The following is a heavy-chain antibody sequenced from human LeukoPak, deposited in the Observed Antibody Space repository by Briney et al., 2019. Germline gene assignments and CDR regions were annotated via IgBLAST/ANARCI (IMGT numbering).Heavy chain of an antibody. J-gene: IGHJ4*02. CDR2: IKQDGSEK. CDR1: GFTFNTYW. D-gene: IGHD3-16*02. Sequence: GGSLRLPCAASGFTFNTYWMSWVRQAPGKGLEWVANIKQDGSEKYYVDSVKGRFTISRDNAKNSLYLQMNSLRAEDTAVYYCARDDYVWGSYRCFDYWGQGTLVTVSS. CDR3: ARDDYVWGSYRCFDY. V-gene: IGHV3-7*01.